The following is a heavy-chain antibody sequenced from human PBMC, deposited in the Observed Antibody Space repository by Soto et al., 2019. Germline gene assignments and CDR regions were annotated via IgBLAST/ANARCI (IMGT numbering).Heavy chain of an antibody. J-gene: IGHJ6*02. CDR2: ISYDGSNK. CDR3: ASGSSSWYVHYGMDV. Sequence: GRPIRLSCGASGSTFIGYAGHCLSQERGKGLEWVAVISYDGSNKYYADSVKGRFTISRYNSKNTLDLQMNSLRAEDTAVYYCASGSSSWYVHYGMDVWGQGTTVTVSS. D-gene: IGHD6-13*01. CDR1: GSTFIGYA. V-gene: IGHV3-30-3*01.